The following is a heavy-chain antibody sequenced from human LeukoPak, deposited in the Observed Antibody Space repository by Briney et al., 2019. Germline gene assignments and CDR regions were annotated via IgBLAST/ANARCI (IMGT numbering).Heavy chain of an antibody. J-gene: IGHJ3*02. D-gene: IGHD3-22*01. Sequence: GGSLRLSCAASGFTFSSSWLTWVRQAPGKGLEWVSSITGSGDGTSAADSVKGRFTISRDNSKNTLYLQMNSLRAEDTAVYYCARGRDYYDSSGYWPPNDAFDIWGQGTMVTVSS. V-gene: IGHV3-23*01. CDR2: ITGSGDGT. CDR3: ARGRDYYDSSGYWPPNDAFDI. CDR1: GFTFSSSW.